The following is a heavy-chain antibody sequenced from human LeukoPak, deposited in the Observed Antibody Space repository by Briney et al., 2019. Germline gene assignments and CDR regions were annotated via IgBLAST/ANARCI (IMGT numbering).Heavy chain of an antibody. CDR3: ARNMGYYYDTSGAFDI. J-gene: IGHJ3*02. D-gene: IGHD3-22*01. CDR1: GYSISSSNW. Sequence: SETLSLTCAVSGYSISSSNWWGWIRQPPGKGLEWIGYIYYSGSIYYNPSLKSRVTMSIDTSKNQFSLRLSSVTAVNTAVYYCARNMGYYYDTSGAFDIWGQGTVVTVSS. V-gene: IGHV4-28*05. CDR2: IYYSGSI.